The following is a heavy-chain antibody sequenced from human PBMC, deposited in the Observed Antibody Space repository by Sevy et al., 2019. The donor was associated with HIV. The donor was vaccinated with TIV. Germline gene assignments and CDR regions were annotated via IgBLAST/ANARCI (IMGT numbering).Heavy chain of an antibody. CDR1: GFTFSNFW. J-gene: IGHJ5*02. CDR2: INQDERHI. V-gene: IGHV3-7*01. Sequence: GWSRRLSCEVSGFTFSNFWMTWVRQSPGKGLEWVAYINQDERHINLLDSVRGRFTISRDNAKNSRYLQMDSLRAEDTAIYYCARDPDWGALDRWGQGTLVTVSS. D-gene: IGHD7-27*01. CDR3: ARDPDWGALDR.